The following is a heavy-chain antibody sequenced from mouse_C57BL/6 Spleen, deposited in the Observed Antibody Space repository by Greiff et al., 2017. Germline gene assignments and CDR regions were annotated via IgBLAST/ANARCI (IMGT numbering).Heavy chain of an antibody. CDR3: ARSKLTGTSYFDY. CDR1: GYSFTDYN. Sequence: VQLQQSGPELVKPGASVKISCKASGYSFTDYNMNWVKQSNGKSLEWIGVLNPNYGTPSYNQKFKGKATLTVDQSSSTAYMQLNSLTSEDSAVYYCARSKLTGTSYFDYWGQGTTLTVSS. D-gene: IGHD4-1*01. V-gene: IGHV1-39*01. J-gene: IGHJ2*01. CDR2: LNPNYGTP.